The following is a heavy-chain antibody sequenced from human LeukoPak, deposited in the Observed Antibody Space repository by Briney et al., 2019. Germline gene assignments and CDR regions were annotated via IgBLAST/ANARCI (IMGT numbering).Heavy chain of an antibody. CDR2: IIPIFGTA. CDR3: ARSYYYGSGSYGYYGMDV. D-gene: IGHD3-10*01. V-gene: IGHV1-69*06. J-gene: IGHJ6*04. Sequence: SVKVSFKASGGTFSIYAISWVRQAPGQGLEWMGGIIPIFGTANYAQKFQGRVTITADKSTSTAYMELSSLRSEDTAVYYCARSYYYGSGSYGYYGMDVWGKGTTVTVSS. CDR1: GGTFSIYA.